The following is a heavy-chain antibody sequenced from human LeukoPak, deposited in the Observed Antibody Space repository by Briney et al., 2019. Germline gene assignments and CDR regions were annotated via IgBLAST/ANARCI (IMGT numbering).Heavy chain of an antibody. CDR1: GFTFDDYA. J-gene: IGHJ4*02. V-gene: IGHV3-9*01. D-gene: IGHD3-22*01. CDR2: INWNGDRI. Sequence: GGSLRLSCAASGFTFDDYAMHWVRQAPGKGLEWVSGINWNGDRIGYADSVKGRFTISRDNAKKSLYLQMNSLRAEDTALYYCTKGNSGYYSPFDYWGQGTLVTVSS. CDR3: TKGNSGYYSPFDY.